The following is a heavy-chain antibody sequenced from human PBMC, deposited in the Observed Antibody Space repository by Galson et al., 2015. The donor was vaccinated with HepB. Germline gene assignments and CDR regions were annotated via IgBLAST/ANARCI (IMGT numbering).Heavy chain of an antibody. CDR3: TREDQDAANDAFDI. Sequence: ETLSLTCRVSGDSIFSSFYYWVWIRQPPGKGLEWIGSTRYGGSTTYNPALPGRVTISLDTSKNQFSLELSAVTAADTAVYYVTREDQDAANDAFDIWGRGTMVTVSS. J-gene: IGHJ3*02. D-gene: IGHD1-1*01. CDR2: TRYGGST. V-gene: IGHV4-39*01. CDR1: GDSIFSSFYY.